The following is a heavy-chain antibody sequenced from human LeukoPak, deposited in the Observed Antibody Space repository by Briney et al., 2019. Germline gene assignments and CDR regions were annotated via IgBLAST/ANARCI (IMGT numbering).Heavy chain of an antibody. J-gene: IGHJ3*02. CDR2: IYTSGST. V-gene: IGHV4-61*02. CDR1: GGSISSGSYY. CDR3: ARDPLDAFDI. Sequence: SETLSLTCTVSGGSISSGSYYWSWIRQPAGKGLEWTGRIYTSGSTNYNPSLKSRVTISVDTSKNQFSLKLSSVTAADTAVYYCARDPLDAFDIWGQGTMVTVSS.